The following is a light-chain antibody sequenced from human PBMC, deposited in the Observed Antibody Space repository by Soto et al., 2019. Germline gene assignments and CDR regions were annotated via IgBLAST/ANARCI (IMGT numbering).Light chain of an antibody. V-gene: IGKV3-15*01. J-gene: IGKJ1*01. CDR2: VAS. CDR1: QSVSRSY. CDR3: QQYNNWPV. Sequence: EIVLTQTPGTLSLSPGERATLSCRASQSVSRSYLAWYQQKPGQAPRLLIYVASSRATGIPARFSGSGSGTEFTLTISSLQSEDFAVYYCQQYNNWPVFGQGTKV.